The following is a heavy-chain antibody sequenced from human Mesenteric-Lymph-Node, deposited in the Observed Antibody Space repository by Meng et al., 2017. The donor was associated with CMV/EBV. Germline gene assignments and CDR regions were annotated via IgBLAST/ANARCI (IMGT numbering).Heavy chain of an antibody. D-gene: IGHD4-17*01. CDR1: VGLVGSGIYV. CDR3: ARFYGDQPPYYYYGMDV. J-gene: IGHJ6*02. CDR2: SYYSVST. Sequence: QGPVPVLVKTSGVLALSGTFSVGLVGSGIYVWGWVRQPPGKGLGWIGDSYYSVSTTYNPSLKSRFTISVDTSKNQFSLKLISVTAADTAVYYCARFYGDQPPYYYYGMDVWGQGTMVTVSS. V-gene: IGHV4-61*01.